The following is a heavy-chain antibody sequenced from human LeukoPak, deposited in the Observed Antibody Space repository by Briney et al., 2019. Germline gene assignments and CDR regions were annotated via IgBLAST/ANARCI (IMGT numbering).Heavy chain of an antibody. CDR2: IYYSGST. CDR3: ARHEQQLSNYYYYGMDV. CDR1: GASITTSYY. J-gene: IGHJ6*02. V-gene: IGHV4-59*08. D-gene: IGHD6-13*01. Sequence: SETLSLTCTVSGASITTSYYWGWIRQPPGKGLEWIGYIYYSGSTNYNPSLKSRVTISVDTSKNQFSLKLSSVTAADTAVYYCARHEQQLSNYYYYGMDVWGQGTTVTVSS.